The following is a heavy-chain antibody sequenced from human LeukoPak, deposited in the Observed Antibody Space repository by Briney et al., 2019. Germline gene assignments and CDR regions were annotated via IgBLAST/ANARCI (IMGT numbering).Heavy chain of an antibody. CDR2: IKQDGTEG. Sequence: PGGSLRLSCAASGFIFTNYFMSWVRQTPGKGLEWVANIKQDGTEGHYVDSVTGRFTISRDNAKNSLYLQMNSLRAEDTAVYYCARDVIIPGGTGASDIWGQGTMVTVSS. D-gene: IGHD3-3*01. V-gene: IGHV3-7*01. CDR1: GFIFTNYF. J-gene: IGHJ3*02. CDR3: ARDVIIPGGTGASDI.